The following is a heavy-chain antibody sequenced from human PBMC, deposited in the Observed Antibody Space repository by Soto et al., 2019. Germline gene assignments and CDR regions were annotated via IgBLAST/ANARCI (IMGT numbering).Heavy chain of an antibody. CDR3: ARGCSNSSCFGSF. CDR1: GFTFSSYW. J-gene: IGHJ4*02. D-gene: IGHD2-2*01. CDR2: INRDGSST. V-gene: IGHV3-74*01. Sequence: GGSLRLSCAASGFTFSSYWMHWVRQAPGKGLVWVSRINRDGSSTNYADSVKGRFTISRDNAKNTLYLQMNSLRAEDPAVDYCARGCSNSSCFGSFWGQGTLVTVSS.